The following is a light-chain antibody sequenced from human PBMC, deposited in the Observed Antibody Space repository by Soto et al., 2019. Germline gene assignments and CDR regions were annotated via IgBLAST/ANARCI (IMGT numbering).Light chain of an antibody. CDR3: CSYAGNMLV. Sequence: QSALTQPASVSGSPGQSITISCTGTSSDIGGYNVVSWYQQLPGKAPKLIIYKVSERPSEISSRFSGSKSGNTASLTISGLQTEDEADYYCCSYAGNMLVVGGGTKLTVL. CDR1: SSDIGGYNV. CDR2: KVS. V-gene: IGLV2-23*02. J-gene: IGLJ3*02.